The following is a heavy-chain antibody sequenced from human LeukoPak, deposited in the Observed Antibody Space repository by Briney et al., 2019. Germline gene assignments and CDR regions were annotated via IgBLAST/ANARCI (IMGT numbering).Heavy chain of an antibody. V-gene: IGHV3-33*01. Sequence: GGSLRLSCATSGFTFSTYGMHWVRQAPGKGLEWVAVIWHDGSKTYYADSVKGRFTISRDGSKNTLYLQMNSLRVEDTSVYFCARDPCPRPYCFDYWGQGALVTVTS. J-gene: IGHJ4*02. CDR2: IWHDGSKT. CDR1: GFTFSTYG. CDR3: ARDPCPRPYCFDY.